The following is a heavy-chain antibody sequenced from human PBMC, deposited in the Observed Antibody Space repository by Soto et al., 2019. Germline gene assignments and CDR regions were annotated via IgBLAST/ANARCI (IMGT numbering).Heavy chain of an antibody. D-gene: IGHD5-18*01. J-gene: IGHJ5*02. CDR1: GFTFSSYA. CDR3: ALYSRAYSS. CDR2: LTGSADNI. V-gene: IGHV3-23*01. Sequence: PGGSLRLSCVGSGFTFSSYALSWVRQAPGQGLEWVSTLTGSADNINYADSVKGRFTISRDNSKNTLYLQMNGLRAEDTATYYCALYSRAYSSWGQGTLVTVSS.